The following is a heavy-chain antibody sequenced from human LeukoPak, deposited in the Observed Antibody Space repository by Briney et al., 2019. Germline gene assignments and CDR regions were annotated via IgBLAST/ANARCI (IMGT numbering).Heavy chain of an antibody. V-gene: IGHV4-39*02. Sequence: SETLSLTCTVSGGSISSSSYYWGWIRQPPGKGLEWIGSIYYSGSTYYNPSLKSRVTISVDTSKNQFSLKLSSVTAADTAVYYCARDSRQWLVGYYYYGMDVWGQGTTVTVSS. D-gene: IGHD6-19*01. CDR1: GGSISSSSYY. CDR2: IYYSGST. J-gene: IGHJ6*02. CDR3: ARDSRQWLVGYYYYGMDV.